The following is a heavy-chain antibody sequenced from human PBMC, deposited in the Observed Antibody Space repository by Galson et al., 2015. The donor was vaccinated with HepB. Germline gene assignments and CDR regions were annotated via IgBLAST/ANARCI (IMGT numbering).Heavy chain of an antibody. Sequence: SVKVSCKASGGTFSSYAISWVRQAPGQGLEWMGGIIPIFGTANYAQKFQGRVTITADESTSTAYMELSSLRSEDTAVYYCARPAVGYCSGGSCYPEVWFDPWGQGTLVTVSS. D-gene: IGHD2-15*01. CDR2: IIPIFGTA. CDR3: ARPAVGYCSGGSCYPEVWFDP. CDR1: GGTFSSYA. V-gene: IGHV1-69*13. J-gene: IGHJ5*02.